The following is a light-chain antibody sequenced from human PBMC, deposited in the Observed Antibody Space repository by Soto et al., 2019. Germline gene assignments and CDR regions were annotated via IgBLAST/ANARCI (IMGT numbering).Light chain of an antibody. CDR2: EVS. CDR3: SSYAASSNYV. J-gene: IGLJ1*01. CDR1: SSDVGGYNS. V-gene: IGLV2-8*01. Sequence: QSVLTQPPSASGSPGQSVAISCTGTSSDVGGYNSVSWYQQHPGKAPKLMIYEVSKRPSGVPDRFSGSKSGNTASLTVSGLQAEDEADYYCSSYAASSNYVFGTGTKVTV.